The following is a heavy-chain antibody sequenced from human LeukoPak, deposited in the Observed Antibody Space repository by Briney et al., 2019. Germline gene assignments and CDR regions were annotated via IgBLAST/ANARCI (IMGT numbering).Heavy chain of an antibody. D-gene: IGHD3-10*01. CDR1: GVSISSGGYY. Sequence: SETLSLTCTVSGVSISSGGYYWSWIRQPPGKGLEWIGYIYHTGSTYYNPYYNPSLNSRLTISVDRSKNQFSLKLSSVTAADTAVYYCASSSIWSMWTDPFFDYWGQGTLVTVSS. CDR3: ASSSIWSMWTDPFFDY. V-gene: IGHV4-30-2*01. CDR2: IYHTGST. J-gene: IGHJ4*02.